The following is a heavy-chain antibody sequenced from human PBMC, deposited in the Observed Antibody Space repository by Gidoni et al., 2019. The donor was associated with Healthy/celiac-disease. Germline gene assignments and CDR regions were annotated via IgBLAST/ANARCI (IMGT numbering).Heavy chain of an antibody. J-gene: IGHJ3*02. CDR2: IYYSGST. CDR3: ASRYDYGDYMGAFDI. V-gene: IGHV4-31*03. CDR1: GVSISSGGYY. D-gene: IGHD4-17*01. Sequence: QVQLQESGPGLVTPSQTLSLPCTVSGVSISSGGYYWTWIRQHQGKGLGWIGYIYYSGSTYYNPSLKRRLSISVDTSQNQFSLKLSSVTAADTAVYYCASRYDYGDYMGAFDIWGLGTMVTVSS.